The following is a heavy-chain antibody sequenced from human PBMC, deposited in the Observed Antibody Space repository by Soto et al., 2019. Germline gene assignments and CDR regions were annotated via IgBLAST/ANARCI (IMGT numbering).Heavy chain of an antibody. Sequence: GGSLRLSCAASGFTFSSYAMSWVRQAPGKGLEWVSAISGSGGSTYYADSVKGRFTISRDNSKNTLYLQMNSLRAEDTAVYYCAKDAIESYGSRSSFSVDYWDQVSMVAASS. CDR2: ISGSGGST. CDR1: GFTFSSYA. CDR3: AKDAIESYGSRSSFSVDY. D-gene: IGHD3-10*01. J-gene: IGHJ4*02. V-gene: IGHV3-23*01.